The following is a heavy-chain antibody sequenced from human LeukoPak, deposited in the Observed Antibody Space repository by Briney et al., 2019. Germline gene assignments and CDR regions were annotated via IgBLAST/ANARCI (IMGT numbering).Heavy chain of an antibody. CDR1: GFTFSSYA. J-gene: IGHJ3*02. Sequence: SLRLSCAASGFTFSSYATHWVRQAPGKGLEWVAVISYDGSNKYYADSVKGRFTISRDNSKNTLYLQMNSLRAEDTAVYYCAREGADIVVVVAATRGAFDIWGQGTMVTVSS. CDR3: AREGADIVVVVAATRGAFDI. D-gene: IGHD2-15*01. V-gene: IGHV3-30*04. CDR2: ISYDGSNK.